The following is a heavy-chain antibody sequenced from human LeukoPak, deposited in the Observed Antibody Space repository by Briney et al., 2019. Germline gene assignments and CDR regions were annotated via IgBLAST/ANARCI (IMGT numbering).Heavy chain of an antibody. V-gene: IGHV4-34*01. CDR3: ARVDVEDFDY. J-gene: IGHJ4*02. CDR2: INHSGST. D-gene: IGHD3-9*01. CDR1: GGSFSGYY. Sequence: SETLSLTCAVYGGSFSGYYWSWIRQPPGKGLEWIGEINHSGSTNYNPSLKSRVTISIDTSKNQFSLRLSSVTAADTAVYYCARVDVEDFDYWGQGTLVTVSS.